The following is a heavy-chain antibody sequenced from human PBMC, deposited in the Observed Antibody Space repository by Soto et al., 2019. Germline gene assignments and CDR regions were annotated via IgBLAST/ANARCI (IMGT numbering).Heavy chain of an antibody. Sequence: SETLSLTCAVSGYSISSGYYWGWIRQPPGKGLEWIGSIYHSGSTYYNQSLKSRVTISVDTSKNQFSLKLSSVTAADTAVYYCARSYGSGSYFDYYYGMDVWGQGTTVTVSS. CDR3: ARSYGSGSYFDYYYGMDV. J-gene: IGHJ6*02. CDR1: GYSISSGYY. V-gene: IGHV4-38-2*01. CDR2: IYHSGST. D-gene: IGHD3-10*01.